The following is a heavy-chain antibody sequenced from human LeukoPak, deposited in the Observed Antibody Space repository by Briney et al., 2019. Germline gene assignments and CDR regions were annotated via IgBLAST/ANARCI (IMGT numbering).Heavy chain of an antibody. V-gene: IGHV4-34*01. Sequence: PSETLSLTCAVYGGSFSGYYWSWIRQPPGKGLEWIGEINHSGSTNYNPSLKSRVTISVDTSKNQFSLKLSSVTAADTAVYYCASSGVQRYCSGGSCHSYYYGMDVWGQGTTVTVSS. D-gene: IGHD2-15*01. CDR3: ASSGVQRYCSGGSCHSYYYGMDV. CDR1: GGSFSGYY. CDR2: INHSGST. J-gene: IGHJ6*02.